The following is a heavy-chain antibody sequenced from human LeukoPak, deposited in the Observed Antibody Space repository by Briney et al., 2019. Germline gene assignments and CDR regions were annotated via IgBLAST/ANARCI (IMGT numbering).Heavy chain of an antibody. J-gene: IGHJ4*02. Sequence: PSETLSLTCIVSGGSIRSDYWSWIRQPAGKGLEWIGRTYSGGSSNCNPSLKSRVTMSVDTSNNQISLKLTSVTAADTAVYYCARGSRGARFDYWGQGTLVTVSS. CDR3: ARGSRGARFDY. D-gene: IGHD4/OR15-4a*01. CDR2: TYSGGSS. V-gene: IGHV4-4*07. CDR1: GGSIRSDY.